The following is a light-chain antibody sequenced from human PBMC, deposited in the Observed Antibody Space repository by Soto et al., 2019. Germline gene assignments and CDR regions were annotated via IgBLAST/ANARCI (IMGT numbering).Light chain of an antibody. V-gene: IGKV3-11*01. J-gene: IGKJ5*01. Sequence: EIVLTQSPATLSLSPGERATLSCRASQSVSSYLAWYQQKPGQAPRLLIYDASNRATGIPARLSGSGSGTDFTLTISSLEPEDFAGYYCQQRSNGPFTFGQGTRLEIK. CDR2: DAS. CDR3: QQRSNGPFT. CDR1: QSVSSY.